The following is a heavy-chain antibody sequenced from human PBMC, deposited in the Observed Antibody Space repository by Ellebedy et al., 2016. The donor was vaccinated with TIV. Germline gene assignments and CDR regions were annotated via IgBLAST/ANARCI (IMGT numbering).Heavy chain of an antibody. J-gene: IGHJ6*02. Sequence: GESLKISXTASGFTFSTYALSWVRQAPGKGLEWVSALSGGGGSTNYADSVKGRFTISRDNSKNTLYLQMNSLRAEDTAVYYCAKDSYVTDVWGQGTTVTVSS. CDR2: LSGGGGST. V-gene: IGHV3-23*01. CDR3: AKDSYVTDV. CDR1: GFTFSTYA.